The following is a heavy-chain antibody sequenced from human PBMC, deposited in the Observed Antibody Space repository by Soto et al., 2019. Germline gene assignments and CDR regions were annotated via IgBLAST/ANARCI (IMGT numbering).Heavy chain of an antibody. CDR3: VMVDNYVTPSPQDV. CDR1: GYIFVNYG. V-gene: IGHV1-18*01. CDR2: ISAYTGNT. D-gene: IGHD3-16*01. J-gene: IGHJ6*02. Sequence: QVQLVQSGDEVKKPGASVKVSCKASGYIFVNYGIAWVRQAPGQGLEWMGWISAYTGNTHSATKVQGRLTMTTDTSASTAYMGLVSLTSEDTDVYYCVMVDNYVTPSPQDVWGQGTTVTVSS.